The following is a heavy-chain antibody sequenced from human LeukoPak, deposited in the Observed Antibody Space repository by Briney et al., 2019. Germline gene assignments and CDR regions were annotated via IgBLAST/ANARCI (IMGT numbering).Heavy chain of an antibody. Sequence: SVKVSCKASGFTFTSSAMQWARQARGQRLEWIGWIVVGSGNTNYAQKFQERVTITRDMSTSTAYMELSSLRSEDTAVYYCAVEEYCTTGVCYSHWGQGTLVTVSS. CDR2: IVVGSGNT. V-gene: IGHV1-58*02. J-gene: IGHJ4*02. D-gene: IGHD2-8*01. CDR1: GFTFTSSA. CDR3: AVEEYCTTGVCYSH.